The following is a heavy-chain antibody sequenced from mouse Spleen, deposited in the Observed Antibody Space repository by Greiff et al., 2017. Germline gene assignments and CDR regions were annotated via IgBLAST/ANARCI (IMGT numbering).Heavy chain of an antibody. CDR1: GYTFTDYY. CDR3: ASYYGSSYGYFDV. J-gene: IGHJ1*01. Sequence: VQLQQSGPVLVKPGASVKMSCKASGYTFTDYYMNWVKQSHGKSLEWIGVINPYNGGTSYNQKFKGKATLTVDKSSSTAYMELNSLTSEDSAVYYCASYYGSSYGYFDVWGAGTTVTVSS. D-gene: IGHD1-1*01. V-gene: IGHV1-19*01. CDR2: INPYNGGT.